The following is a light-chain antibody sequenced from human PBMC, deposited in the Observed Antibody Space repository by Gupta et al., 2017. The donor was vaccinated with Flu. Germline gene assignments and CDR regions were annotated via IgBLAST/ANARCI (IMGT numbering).Light chain of an antibody. V-gene: IGKV4-1*01. CDR3: QLYYATPPT. Sequence: DTEVIQSPDSLAVSLRGRATINCKSRQSVFYTSNKKNYLAWYQQKPGQPPRLLIYWASTRESGVPDRFSGSGSATDFALTISNLQAEDVAVYYCQLYYATPPTFGQGTRVEIK. CDR1: QSVFYTSNKKNY. J-gene: IGKJ1*01. CDR2: WAS.